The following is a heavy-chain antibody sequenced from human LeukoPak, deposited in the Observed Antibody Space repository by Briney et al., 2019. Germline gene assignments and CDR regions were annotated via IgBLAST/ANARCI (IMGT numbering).Heavy chain of an antibody. CDR3: ARPIDNGAGSYYFDY. CDR1: GFTFSYYA. J-gene: IGHJ4*02. D-gene: IGHD3-10*01. Sequence: GGSLRLSCAASGFTFSYYAMHWVRQAPGKGLEWVAVISYDGSNEYYADSVKGRFTISRDNSKNTLSLEMNTLRPEDTAVYYCARPIDNGAGSYYFDYWDQGTLVTVYS. V-gene: IGHV3-30-3*01. CDR2: ISYDGSNE.